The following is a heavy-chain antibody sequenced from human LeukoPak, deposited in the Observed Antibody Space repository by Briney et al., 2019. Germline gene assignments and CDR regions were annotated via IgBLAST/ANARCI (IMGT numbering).Heavy chain of an antibody. CDR3: ASSTTVNYYYGMDV. J-gene: IGHJ6*02. V-gene: IGHV4-59*01. Sequence: SETLSLTCTVSGGSISSYYWSWIRQPPGKGLEWIGYIFYSGTTNYNPSLKSRVTISVDQSKKQFSLKLSSVTAADTAVYYCASSTTVNYYYGMDVWGQGTTVTVSS. CDR1: GGSISSYY. D-gene: IGHD4-17*01. CDR2: IFYSGTT.